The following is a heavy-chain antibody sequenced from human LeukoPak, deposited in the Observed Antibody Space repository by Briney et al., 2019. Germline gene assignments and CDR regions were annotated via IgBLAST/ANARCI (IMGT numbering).Heavy chain of an antibody. D-gene: IGHD6-13*01. CDR2: IIPIFGTA. Sequence: ASVKVSCKASGGTFSSYAISWVRQAPGQGLEWMGGIIPIFGTANYAQKFQGRVTITTDESTSTAYMELSSLRSEDTAVYYCAREGSSGASYYMDVWGKGTTVTVSS. CDR1: GGTFSSYA. CDR3: AREGSSGASYYMDV. J-gene: IGHJ6*03. V-gene: IGHV1-69*05.